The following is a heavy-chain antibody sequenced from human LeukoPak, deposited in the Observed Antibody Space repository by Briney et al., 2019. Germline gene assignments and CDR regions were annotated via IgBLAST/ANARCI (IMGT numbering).Heavy chain of an antibody. CDR3: ARRYTSGWSPALDI. J-gene: IGHJ3*02. V-gene: IGHV4-39*07. CDR1: GGSISSSSYY. Sequence: PSETLSLTCTVSGGSISSSSYYWGGIRQPPGKGLEWIGSSYYSGSTYYNPSLKSRVTISVDTSKTQFSLKLSSVTAAATAVYYCARRYTSGWSPALDIWGQGTMVTVSS. CDR2: SYYSGST. D-gene: IGHD6-19*01.